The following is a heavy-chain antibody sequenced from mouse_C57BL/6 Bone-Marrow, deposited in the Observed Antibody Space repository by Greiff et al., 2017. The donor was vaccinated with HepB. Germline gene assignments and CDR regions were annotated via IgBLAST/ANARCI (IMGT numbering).Heavy chain of an antibody. CDR3: ARDRGYRYFDV. V-gene: IGHV3-6*01. CDR2: ISYDGSN. D-gene: IGHD3-3*01. CDR1: GYSITSGYY. Sequence: EVHLVESGPGLVKPSQSLSLTCSVTGYSITSGYYWNWIRQFPGNKLEWMGYISYDGSNNYNPSLKNRISITRDTSKNQFFLKLNSVTTEDTATYYCARDRGYRYFDVWGTGTTVTVSS. J-gene: IGHJ1*03.